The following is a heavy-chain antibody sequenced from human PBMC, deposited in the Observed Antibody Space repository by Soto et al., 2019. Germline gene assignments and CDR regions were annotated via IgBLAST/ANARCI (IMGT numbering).Heavy chain of an antibody. CDR3: ASSSDTAMDTYYFDY. CDR2: IYYSGST. D-gene: IGHD5-18*01. J-gene: IGHJ4*02. Sequence: SETLSLTCTVSGGSISSYYWSWIRQPPGKGLEWIGYIYYSGSTNYNPSLKSRVTISVDTSKNQFSLKLSSVTAADTAVYYCASSSDTAMDTYYFDYWGQGTLVTVSS. CDR1: GGSISSYY. V-gene: IGHV4-59*01.